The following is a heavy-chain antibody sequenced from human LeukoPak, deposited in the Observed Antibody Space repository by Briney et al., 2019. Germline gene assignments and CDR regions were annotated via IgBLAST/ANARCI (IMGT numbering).Heavy chain of an antibody. V-gene: IGHV3-7*05. CDR1: GFTFSSYW. J-gene: IGHJ4*02. D-gene: IGHD1-26*01. Sequence: PGGSLRLSCAASGFTFSSYWMTWVRQAPGRGLEWVASIKRDGSEKNYVDSVKGRFTISRDNAKNSLYLQMNSLRAEDTAVYYCARVKVGTTNRFDYWGQGTLVTVSS. CDR3: ARVKVGTTNRFDY. CDR2: IKRDGSEK.